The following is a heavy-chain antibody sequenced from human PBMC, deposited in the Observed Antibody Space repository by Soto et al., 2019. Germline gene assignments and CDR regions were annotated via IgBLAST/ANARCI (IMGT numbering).Heavy chain of an antibody. J-gene: IGHJ4*02. CDR2: ISGSGVST. CDR1: GFTFSSYS. V-gene: IGHV3-23*01. D-gene: IGHD2-8*01. CDR3: AKGTKEVFEY. Sequence: GGSLRLSGAASGFTFSSYSISWVRQAPWKGLEWVSAISGSGVSTYYADSVKGRFTISRDNSKNTLYLQMNSLRAEDTAVYYCAKGTKEVFEYCGQGTLVTVCS.